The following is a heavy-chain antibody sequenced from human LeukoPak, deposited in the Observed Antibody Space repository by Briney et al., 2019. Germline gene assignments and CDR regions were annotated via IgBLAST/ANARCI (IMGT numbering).Heavy chain of an antibody. CDR3: ATSYYDFWSYSSEYFQH. J-gene: IGHJ1*01. CDR2: INPNSGGT. Sequence: GASVRVSFKASGYTFSGYYMHWVRQAPGQGLEWMGWINPNSGGTKYAQKFQGRVSMTRDTSISTAYMELSRLRSDDTAVYYCATSYYDFWSYSSEYFQHWGQGTLVTVSS. D-gene: IGHD3-3*01. V-gene: IGHV1-2*02. CDR1: GYTFSGYY.